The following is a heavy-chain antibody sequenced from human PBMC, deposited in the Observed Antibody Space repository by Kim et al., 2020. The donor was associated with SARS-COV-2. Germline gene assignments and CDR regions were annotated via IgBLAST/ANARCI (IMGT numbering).Heavy chain of an antibody. D-gene: IGHD3-10*01. J-gene: IGHJ6*02. Sequence: DSVKGRFTISRDDSKNTPYLKMNSLRAEDTAVYYCAKDSGGGYYYYYGMDVWGQGTTVTVSS. V-gene: IGHV3-23*03. CDR3: AKDSGGGYYYYYGMDV.